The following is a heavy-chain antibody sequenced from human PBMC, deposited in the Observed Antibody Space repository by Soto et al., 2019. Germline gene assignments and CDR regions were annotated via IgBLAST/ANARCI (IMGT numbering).Heavy chain of an antibody. V-gene: IGHV2-70*01. J-gene: IGHJ6*02. D-gene: IGHD1-26*01. CDR2: IDWDDDK. CDR3: ARIPHWGVGATTHYYGMDV. Sequence: SGPTLANPTQTLTLTCTFSGFSLSTSGMCVSWIRQPPGKALEWLALIDWDDDKYYSTSLKTRLTISKDTSKNQVVLTMTNMDPVDTATYYCARIPHWGVGATTHYYGMDVCGQGPTVTVYS. CDR1: GFSLSTSGMC.